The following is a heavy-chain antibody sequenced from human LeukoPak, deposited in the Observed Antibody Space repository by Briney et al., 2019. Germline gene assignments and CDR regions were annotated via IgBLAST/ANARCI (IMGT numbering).Heavy chain of an antibody. V-gene: IGHV3-48*03. CDR1: GFTFSSYE. CDR3: ASGKWSGYLNYFDY. D-gene: IGHD3-3*01. CDR2: ISSSGSTI. J-gene: IGHJ4*02. Sequence: PGGSLRLSCAASGFTFSSYEMNWVRQAPGKGLEWVSYISSSGSTIYYADSVKGRFTISRDNAKNSLYLQMNSLRAEDTAVYYCASGKWSGYLNYFDYWGQGTLVTVSS.